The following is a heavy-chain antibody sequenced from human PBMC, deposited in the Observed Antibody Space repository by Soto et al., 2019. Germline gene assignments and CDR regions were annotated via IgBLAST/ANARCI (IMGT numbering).Heavy chain of an antibody. CDR1: GGSISSYY. Sequence: SETLSLTCTVSGGSISSYYWSWIRQPPGKGLEWIGYIYYSGSTNYNPSLKSRVTISVDTSKNQFSLKLSSVTAADTAVYYYGSGKFDPWGQGTLVTVSS. CDR2: IYYSGST. J-gene: IGHJ5*02. CDR3: GSGKFDP. D-gene: IGHD3-10*01. V-gene: IGHV4-59*08.